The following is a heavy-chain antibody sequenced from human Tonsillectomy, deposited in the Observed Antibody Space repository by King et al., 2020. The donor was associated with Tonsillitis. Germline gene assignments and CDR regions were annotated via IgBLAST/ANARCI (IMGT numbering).Heavy chain of an antibody. J-gene: IGHJ3*02. CDR3: AKAKYSGSYYDAFDI. CDR1: GFTFDDYA. D-gene: IGHD1-26*01. CDR2: ISWNSGSI. V-gene: IGHV3-9*01. Sequence: EVQLVESGGGLVQPGRSLRLSCAASGFTFDDYAMHWVRQAPGKGLEWVSGISWNSGSIGYADSVKGRFTISSDNAKNSLYLQMNSLRAEDTALYYCAKAKYSGSYYDAFDIWGQGTMVTVSS.